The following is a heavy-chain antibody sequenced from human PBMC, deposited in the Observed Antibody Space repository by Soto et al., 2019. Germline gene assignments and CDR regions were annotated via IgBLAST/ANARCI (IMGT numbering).Heavy chain of an antibody. CDR2: INSDGSST. CDR3: ARVGSSWLLPYFDY. Sequence: PGGSLRLSCAASGFTFSSYWMHWVRQAPGKGLVWVSRINSDGSSTSYADSVKGRFTISRDNAKNTLYLQMNSLRAEDTAVYYCARVGSSWLLPYFDYWGQGTLVTVSS. J-gene: IGHJ4*02. CDR1: GFTFSSYW. V-gene: IGHV3-74*01. D-gene: IGHD6-13*01.